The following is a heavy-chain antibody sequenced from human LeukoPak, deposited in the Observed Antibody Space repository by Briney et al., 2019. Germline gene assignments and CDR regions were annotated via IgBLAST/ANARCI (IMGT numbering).Heavy chain of an antibody. CDR1: GGSISSSSW. J-gene: IGHJ4*02. CDR3: ARRCSSTSCYAGSFDY. Sequence: SETLSLTCALSGGSISSSSWWSWVRQPPGKGLEWIGEIYHSGSTNYNPSLKSRVTISVDTSKNQFSLKLSSVTAADTAVYYCARRCSSTSCYAGSFDYWGQGTLVTVSS. D-gene: IGHD2-2*01. CDR2: IYHSGST. V-gene: IGHV4-4*02.